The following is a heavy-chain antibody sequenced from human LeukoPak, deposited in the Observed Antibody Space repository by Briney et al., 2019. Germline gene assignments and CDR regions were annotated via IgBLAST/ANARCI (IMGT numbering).Heavy chain of an antibody. CDR1: GGSISSSSYY. CDR2: IYYSGST. CDR3: ASQGYYGSGSHKEFDAFDI. J-gene: IGHJ3*02. V-gene: IGHV4-39*01. Sequence: PSETLSLTCTVSGGSISSSSYYWGWIRQPPGKGLEWIGSIYYSGSTYYNPSLKSRVTISVDTSKNQFSLKLSSVTAADTAVYYCASQGYYGSGSHKEFDAFDIWGQGTMVTVSS. D-gene: IGHD3-10*01.